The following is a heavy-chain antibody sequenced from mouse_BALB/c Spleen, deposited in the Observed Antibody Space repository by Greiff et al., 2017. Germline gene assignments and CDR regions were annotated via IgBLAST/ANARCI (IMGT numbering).Heavy chain of an antibody. D-gene: IGHD1-1*01. Sequence: VQLQQSGAELVRPGTSVKISCKASGYTFTNYWLGWVKQRPGHGLEWIGDIYPGGGYTNYNEKFKGKATLTADTSSSTAYMQLSSLTSEDSAVYFCARQDGSSLYYFDYWGQGTTLTVSS. CDR1: GYTFTNYW. CDR3: ARQDGSSLYYFDY. CDR2: IYPGGGYT. J-gene: IGHJ2*01. V-gene: IGHV1-63*02.